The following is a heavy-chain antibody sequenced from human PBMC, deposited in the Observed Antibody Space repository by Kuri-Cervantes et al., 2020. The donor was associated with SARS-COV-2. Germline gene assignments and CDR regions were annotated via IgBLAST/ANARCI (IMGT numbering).Heavy chain of an antibody. Sequence: GGSLRLSCAASGFTVSSNYMSWVRQAPGKGLEWVSVIYSGGSTYYADSVKGRFTISRDNSKNTLYLQMNSLRAEDTAVYYCARVLTYYYYGMDVWGQGTTVTVSS. CDR3: ARVLTYYYYGMDV. J-gene: IGHJ6*02. V-gene: IGHV3-53*01. CDR1: GFTVSSNY. D-gene: IGHD1-20*01. CDR2: IYSGGST.